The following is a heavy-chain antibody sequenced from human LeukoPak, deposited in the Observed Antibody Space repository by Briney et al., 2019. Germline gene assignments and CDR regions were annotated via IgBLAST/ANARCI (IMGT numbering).Heavy chain of an antibody. CDR1: GFNFSSYS. Sequence: GGSLRLSCAASGFNFSSYSMSWVRQAPGKGLEWVSSISSSSSYIYYADSVKGRFTISRDNAKNSLYLQMNSLRAEDTAVYYCARLRSTSYYFDYWGQGTLVTVSS. V-gene: IGHV3-21*01. J-gene: IGHJ4*02. CDR3: ARLRSTSYYFDY. CDR2: ISSSSSYI. D-gene: IGHD2-2*01.